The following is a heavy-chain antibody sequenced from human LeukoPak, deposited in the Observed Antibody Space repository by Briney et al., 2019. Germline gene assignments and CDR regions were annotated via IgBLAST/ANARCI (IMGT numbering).Heavy chain of an antibody. D-gene: IGHD3-3*01. CDR1: GGSFSGYY. V-gene: IGHV4-34*01. CDR2: INHSGST. Sequence: SETLSLTCAVYGGSFSGYYWSWIRQPPGKGLEWIGEINHSGSTNYNPSLKSRVTISVDTSKNQFSLKLSSVTAADTAVYYCARGLTIFGVVTPYFDYWGQGTLVTVSS. J-gene: IGHJ4*02. CDR3: ARGLTIFGVVTPYFDY.